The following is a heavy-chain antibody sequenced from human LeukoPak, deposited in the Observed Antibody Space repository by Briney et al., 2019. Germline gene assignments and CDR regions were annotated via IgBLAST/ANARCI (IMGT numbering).Heavy chain of an antibody. Sequence: GGSLRLSCAASGFTFSSYAMSWVRQAPGKGLEWVSGISGSGYSTYYADSVKGRFTTSRDNSKNTLYLQMNSLRAEDTAVYYCAKDLLVVRDAFDIWGQGTMVTVSS. J-gene: IGHJ3*02. V-gene: IGHV3-23*01. CDR2: ISGSGYST. CDR1: GFTFSSYA. CDR3: AKDLLVVRDAFDI. D-gene: IGHD2-15*01.